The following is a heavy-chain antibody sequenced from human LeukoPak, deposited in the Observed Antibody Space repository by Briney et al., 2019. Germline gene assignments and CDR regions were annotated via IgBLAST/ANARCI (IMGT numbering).Heavy chain of an antibody. CDR2: IYYSGST. V-gene: IGHV4-59*01. J-gene: IGHJ4*02. D-gene: IGHD2-15*01. CDR3: ARESGYCSGGSCYPDY. Sequence: PSETLSLTCTVSGGSISSYYWSWIRQPPRKGLEWFGNIYYSGSTNYNPSLKSRVTISVDTSKNQFSLKLSSVTAADTAVYYCARESGYCSGGSCYPDYWGQGTLITVSS. CDR1: GGSISSYY.